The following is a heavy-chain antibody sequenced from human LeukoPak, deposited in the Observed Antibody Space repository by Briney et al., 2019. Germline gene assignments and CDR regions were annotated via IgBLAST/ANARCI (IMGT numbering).Heavy chain of an antibody. D-gene: IGHD2-2*02. CDR2: ISSISSYI. CDR3: ARDPLLYCSSTNCYTGLYTNLDY. Sequence: GGSLRLSCAASGFTFSSYTMNWVRQAPGKGLEWVSSISSISSYIYYADSVKGRFTISRDNAKNSLYLQMNSLRAEDTAVYFCARDPLLYCSSTNCYTGLYTNLDYWGQGTLVTVSS. V-gene: IGHV3-21*01. J-gene: IGHJ4*02. CDR1: GFTFSSYT.